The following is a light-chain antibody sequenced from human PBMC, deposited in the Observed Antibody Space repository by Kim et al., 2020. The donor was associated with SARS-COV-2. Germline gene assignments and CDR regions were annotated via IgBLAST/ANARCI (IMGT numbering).Light chain of an antibody. J-gene: IGLJ3*02. Sequence: QSALTQPPSASGSPGQSVTISCTGTSSDVGGYDYVSWYQHHPGKAPKLMIYEVTKRPSGVPDRFSGSKSGNTASLRVSGLQAEDEADYHCSSYAGRGNLVFGGGTQLTVL. CDR1: SSDVGGYDY. CDR3: SSYAGRGNLV. CDR2: EVT. V-gene: IGLV2-8*01.